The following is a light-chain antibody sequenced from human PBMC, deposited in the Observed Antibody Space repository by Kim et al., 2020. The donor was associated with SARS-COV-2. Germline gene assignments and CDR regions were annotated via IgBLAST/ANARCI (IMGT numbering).Light chain of an antibody. CDR2: KAS. CDR3: QQSNNFLYT. V-gene: IGKV1-5*03. Sequence: DIQMTQSPSTLSASIGDRVTITCRASHDISTWLAWYQLKPGKTPKLLIYKASNLQSGVPSRFSGGGSGTEFTLTISSLQPDDFATYYCQQSNNFLYTFGQGTKLEI. CDR1: HDISTW. J-gene: IGKJ2*01.